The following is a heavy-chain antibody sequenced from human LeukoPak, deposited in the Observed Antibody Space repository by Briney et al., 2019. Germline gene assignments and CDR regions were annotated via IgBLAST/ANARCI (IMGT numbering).Heavy chain of an antibody. CDR1: RYTFTSNY. D-gene: IGHD4-17*01. Sequence: ASVKVSCKASRYTFTSNYMHWVRQAPGQGLEWMGTINPSGGITSYAQKFQGRVTMTRDTSTSTVYMELSSLRSEDTAVYYCARGTAYGDYVDYWGQGTLVTVSS. CDR2: INPSGGIT. V-gene: IGHV1-46*01. J-gene: IGHJ4*02. CDR3: ARGTAYGDYVDY.